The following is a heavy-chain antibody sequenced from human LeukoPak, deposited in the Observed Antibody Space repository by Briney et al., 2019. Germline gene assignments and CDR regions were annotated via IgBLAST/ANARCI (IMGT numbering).Heavy chain of an antibody. J-gene: IGHJ4*02. CDR1: GFTFSSYA. CDR3: ARPDIPIAVTGTLLLH. V-gene: IGHV3-30*04. CDR2: ISYDGSNK. D-gene: IGHD6-19*01. Sequence: GGSLRLSCAASGFTFSSYAMHWVRQAPGKGLEWVAVISYDGSNKYYADSVKGRFTISRDNSKNTLYLQMNSLRPEDTAVYYCARPDIPIAVTGTLLLHWGQGTLVTVSS.